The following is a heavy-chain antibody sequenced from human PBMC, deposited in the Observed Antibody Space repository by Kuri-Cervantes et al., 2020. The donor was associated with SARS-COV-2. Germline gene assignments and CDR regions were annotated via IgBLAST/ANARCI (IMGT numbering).Heavy chain of an antibody. CDR1: GGSISSSSYY. D-gene: IGHD2-8*02. CDR3: ASQMGLVVDAFDI. V-gene: IGHV4-39*01. J-gene: IGHJ3*02. Sequence: GSLRLSCTVSGGSISSSSYYWGWIRQPPGKGLEWIGSIYYSGSTYYNPSLKSRVTISVDTSKNQFSLKLSSVTAADTAVYYCASQMGLVVDAFDIWGQGTMVTVSS. CDR2: IYYSGST.